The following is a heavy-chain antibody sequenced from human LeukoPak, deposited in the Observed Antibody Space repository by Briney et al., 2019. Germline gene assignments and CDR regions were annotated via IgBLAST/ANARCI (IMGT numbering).Heavy chain of an antibody. CDR1: GYTFTGYY. Sequence: GASVKVSCKASGYTFTGYYMHWVRQAPGQGLEWMGWINPNSGGTNYAQKFQGRVTMTRDTSISTAYMELSRLRSDDTAVYYCARGLDSKYYDFWSGYTQYNWFDPWGQGTLVTVSS. CDR3: ARGLDSKYYDFWSGYTQYNWFDP. J-gene: IGHJ5*02. CDR2: INPNSGGT. D-gene: IGHD3-3*01. V-gene: IGHV1-2*02.